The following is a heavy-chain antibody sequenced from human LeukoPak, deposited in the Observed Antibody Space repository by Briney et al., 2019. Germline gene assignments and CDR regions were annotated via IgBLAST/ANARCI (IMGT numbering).Heavy chain of an antibody. D-gene: IGHD3-10*01. CDR3: ARDQDYGSGSYYYYYYYMDV. CDR1: GYTFTSYG. CDR2: ISAYNGST. J-gene: IGHJ6*03. V-gene: IGHV1-18*01. Sequence: GASVKVFCKASGYTFTSYGISWVRQAPGQGLEWMGWISAYNGSTNYAQKLQGRVTMTTDTSTSTAYMELRSLRSDDTAVYYCARDQDYGSGSYYYYYYYMDVWGKGTTVTISS.